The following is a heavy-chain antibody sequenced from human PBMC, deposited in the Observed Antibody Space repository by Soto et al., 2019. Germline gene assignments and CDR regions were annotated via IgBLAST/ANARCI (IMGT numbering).Heavy chain of an antibody. J-gene: IGHJ4*01. CDR1: AVSISNDGYL. Sequence: QVQLQESGPGLVEPSQTLSLTCTVSAVSISNDGYLWTWIRQRPGKGPEWIGYISNSGSSFSNPALRSRLAFSIDTSKNQFSLKLTAMTAAYTAIYYCACRVPRRADWGVFDYWGHGTLFTVSS. CDR2: ISNSGSS. CDR3: ACRVPRRADWGVFDY. D-gene: IGHD7-27*01. V-gene: IGHV4-31*03.